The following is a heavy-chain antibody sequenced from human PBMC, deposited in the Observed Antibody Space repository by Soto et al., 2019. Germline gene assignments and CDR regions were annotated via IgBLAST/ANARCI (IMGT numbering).Heavy chain of an antibody. D-gene: IGHD3-10*01. J-gene: IGHJ4*02. CDR1: GYTLTELS. V-gene: IGHV1-24*01. Sequence: GASVKVSCKVSGYTLTELSMHWVRQAPGKGLEWMGGFDPEDGETIYAQKFQGRVTMTEDTSTGTAYMELSSLRSEDTAVYYCATVIITMVRDRITKSPTYYFDYWGQGTLVTVSS. CDR3: ATVIITMVRDRITKSPTYYFDY. CDR2: FDPEDGET.